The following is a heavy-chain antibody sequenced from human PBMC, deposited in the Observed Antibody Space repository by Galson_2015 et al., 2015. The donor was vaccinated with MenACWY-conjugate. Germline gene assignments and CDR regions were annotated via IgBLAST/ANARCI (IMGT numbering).Heavy chain of an antibody. CDR2: IKEDGSEK. Sequence: SLRLSCAASGFRFSTYWMSWVRQAPGKGLEWVANIKEDGSEKYYVDSVKGRFTISRDNAKNSLYLQMNSLRAEDTAVYYCALSITMFDYWGRGTLVTVSS. J-gene: IGHJ4*02. CDR1: GFRFSTYW. V-gene: IGHV3-7*03. D-gene: IGHD3-3*01. CDR3: ALSITMFDY.